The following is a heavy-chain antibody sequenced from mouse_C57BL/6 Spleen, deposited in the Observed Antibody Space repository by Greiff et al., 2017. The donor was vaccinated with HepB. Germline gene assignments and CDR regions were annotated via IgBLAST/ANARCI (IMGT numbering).Heavy chain of an antibody. D-gene: IGHD2-2*01. J-gene: IGHJ4*01. CDR1: GYTFTSYW. Sequence: VQLQQPGTELVKPGASVKLSCKASGYTFTSYWMHWVKQRPGQGLEWIGNINPSNGGTNYNEKFKSKATLTVDKSSSTAYMQLSSLASEDSAVYYCARSVGYDDAMDYWGQGTSVTVSS. CDR2: INPSNGGT. V-gene: IGHV1-53*01. CDR3: ARSVGYDDAMDY.